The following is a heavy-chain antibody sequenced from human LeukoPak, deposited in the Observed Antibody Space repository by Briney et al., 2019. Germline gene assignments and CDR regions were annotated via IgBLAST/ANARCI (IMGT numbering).Heavy chain of an antibody. V-gene: IGHV3-48*03. Sequence: GGSLRLSCEMSGFSMSNSEMHWVRQAPGKGLEWISYISSGGGTIYYADSVKGRFTISRDNARKSLYLQMNSLRVDDMALYYCARAPPLQLWFVSDVYSWGQGTLVTVS. D-gene: IGHD5-18*01. CDR2: ISSGGGTI. CDR1: GFSMSNSE. J-gene: IGHJ5*02. CDR3: ARAPPLQLWFVSDVYS.